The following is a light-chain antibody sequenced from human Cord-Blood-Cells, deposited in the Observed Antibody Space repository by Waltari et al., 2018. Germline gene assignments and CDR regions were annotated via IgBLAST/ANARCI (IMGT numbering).Light chain of an antibody. J-gene: IGKJ2*01. CDR3: QQSYSTLPYT. CDR2: AAS. Sequence: DIQMTQSPSSLSASVGDRVTITCRASQSISSYLTWYQQKPGKAPKLLIYAASSLQSGVTSRCSGSGSGTDFTLTISILQPEDFATYYCQQSYSTLPYTFGQGTKLEIK. V-gene: IGKV1-39*01. CDR1: QSISSY.